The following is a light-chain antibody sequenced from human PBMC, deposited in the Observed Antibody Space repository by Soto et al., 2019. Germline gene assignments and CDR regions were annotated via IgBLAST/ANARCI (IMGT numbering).Light chain of an antibody. V-gene: IGKV3-20*01. Sequence: EIVLTQSPGTRSLSPGERATLSCRASQSVSSSYLAWYQQKPGQAPRLLIYGASSRATGIPDRFRGSGSGTDCTLTISRLEPDDFAVYYCQPYGSSPYTFGQGTKLEIK. CDR2: GAS. J-gene: IGKJ2*01. CDR1: QSVSSSY. CDR3: QPYGSSPYT.